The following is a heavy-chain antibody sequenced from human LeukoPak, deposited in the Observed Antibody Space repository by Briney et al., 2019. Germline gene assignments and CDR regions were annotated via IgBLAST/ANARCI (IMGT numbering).Heavy chain of an antibody. J-gene: IGHJ4*02. Sequence: SETLSLTCTVSGGSISSSSYYWGWIRQPPGKGLEWIGSIHYSGSTYYNPSLKSRVTISVDTSKNQFSLKLSSVTAADTAVYYCARFSGMATSDYWGQGTLVTVSS. CDR3: ARFSGMATSDY. D-gene: IGHD5-24*01. CDR1: GGSISSSSYY. V-gene: IGHV4-39*07. CDR2: IHYSGST.